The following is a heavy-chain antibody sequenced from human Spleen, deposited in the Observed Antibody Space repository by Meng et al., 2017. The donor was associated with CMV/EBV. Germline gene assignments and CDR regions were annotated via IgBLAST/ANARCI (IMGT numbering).Heavy chain of an antibody. Sequence: ASVKVSCKASGYTFSGCPLHWVRQAPGQGLECMGWISPNSGGTNYAQNFQGRVTMTRGTSISTAYMELGRLRSEDTAVYYYARVGREGGLDVWGQGTTVTVSS. CDR2: ISPNSGGT. CDR1: GYTFSGCP. V-gene: IGHV1-2*02. D-gene: IGHD1-26*01. CDR3: ARVGREGGLDV. J-gene: IGHJ6*02.